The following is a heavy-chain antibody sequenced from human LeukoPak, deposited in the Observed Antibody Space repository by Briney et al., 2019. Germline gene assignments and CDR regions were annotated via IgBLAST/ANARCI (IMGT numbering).Heavy chain of an antibody. D-gene: IGHD3-22*01. V-gene: IGHV1-2*02. CDR1: GYTFTDYY. J-gene: IGHJ4*02. CDR2: INPNSGGT. CDR3: ARGGDSSGFYLGY. Sequence: ASVKVSCRASGYTFTDYYMHWVRQAPGQGLEWMGWINPNSGGTNYAQKFQGRVTVTRDTSISTAYMELSRLRSDDTAVYFCARGGDSSGFYLGYWGQGTLVTVSS.